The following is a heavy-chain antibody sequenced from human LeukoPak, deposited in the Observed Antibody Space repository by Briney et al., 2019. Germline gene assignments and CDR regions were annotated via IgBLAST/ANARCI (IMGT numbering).Heavy chain of an antibody. CDR2: IYYSGST. CDR3: ASSTPYSGSYYMVDAFDI. D-gene: IGHD1-26*01. J-gene: IGHJ3*02. CDR1: GGSISSGDYY. V-gene: IGHV4-30-4*01. Sequence: PSQTLSLTCTVSGGSISSGDYYWSWIRQPPGKGLEWIGYIYYSGSTYYNPSLKSRVTISVDTSKNQFSLQLNSVTPEDTAVYYCASSTPYSGSYYMVDAFDIWGQGTMVTVSS.